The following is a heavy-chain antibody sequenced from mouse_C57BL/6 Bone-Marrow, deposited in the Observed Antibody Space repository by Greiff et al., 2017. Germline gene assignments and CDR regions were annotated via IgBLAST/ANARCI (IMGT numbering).Heavy chain of an antibody. Sequence: EVKLMESGPGLVKPSQSLSLTCSVTGYSITSGYYWNWIRQFPGNKLEWMGYISYDGSNNYNPSLKNRISITRDTSKNQFFLKLNSVTTEDTATYYCARRMGTTYFDYWGQGTTLTVSS. CDR3: ARRMGTTYFDY. CDR2: ISYDGSN. D-gene: IGHD2-3*01. CDR1: GYSITSGYY. V-gene: IGHV3-6*01. J-gene: IGHJ2*01.